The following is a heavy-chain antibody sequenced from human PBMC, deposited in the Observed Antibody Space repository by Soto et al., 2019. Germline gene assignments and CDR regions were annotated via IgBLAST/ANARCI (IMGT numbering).Heavy chain of an antibody. Sequence: SVKVSCKASGGTFSSYAISWVRQAPGQGLEWMGGIIPIFGTANYAQKFQGRVTITADESTSTAYMELSSLRSEDTAVYYCARVVASTHFYYYGMDVWGQGTTVTVSS. CDR3: ARVVASTHFYYYGMDV. D-gene: IGHD2-15*01. J-gene: IGHJ6*02. V-gene: IGHV1-69*13. CDR1: GGTFSSYA. CDR2: IIPIFGTA.